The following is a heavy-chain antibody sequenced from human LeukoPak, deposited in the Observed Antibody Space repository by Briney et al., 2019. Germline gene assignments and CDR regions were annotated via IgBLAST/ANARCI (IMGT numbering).Heavy chain of an antibody. D-gene: IGHD3-22*01. CDR1: GFTFSIYS. J-gene: IGHJ4*02. Sequence: PGGSLRLSCAASGFTFSIYSMNWVRQAPGKGLEWVSPISSSSSYIYYADSVKGRCTISRDNAKNSLYLQMNSLRAEDTAVYYCARDYYDSSGYCEFDYWGQGTLVTVSS. CDR2: ISSSSSYI. V-gene: IGHV3-21*01. CDR3: ARDYYDSSGYCEFDY.